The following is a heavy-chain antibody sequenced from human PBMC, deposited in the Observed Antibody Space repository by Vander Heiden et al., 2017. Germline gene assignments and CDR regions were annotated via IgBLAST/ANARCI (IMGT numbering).Heavy chain of an antibody. J-gene: IGHJ4*02. D-gene: IGHD2-8*01. CDR3: ARDTHCTNGVCQDY. V-gene: IGHV3-33*01. CDR2: IWYDGSNK. Sequence: QVQLVESGGGVVQPGRSLSLSCAASGFTFSSYGMHWVRQAPGKGLEWVAVIWYDGSNKYYADSVKGRFTISRDNSKNTLYLQMNSLRAEDTAVYYCARDTHCTNGVCQDYWGQGTLVTVSS. CDR1: GFTFSSYG.